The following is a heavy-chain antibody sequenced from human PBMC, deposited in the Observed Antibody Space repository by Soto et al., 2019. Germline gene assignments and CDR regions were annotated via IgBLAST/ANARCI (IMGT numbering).Heavy chain of an antibody. D-gene: IGHD3-16*02. Sequence: AGGSLRLSCAASGFTFTSYSMNWVRQAPGKGLEWVSYISSSSSTIWYADSVKGRFTISRDSAKSSLYLQMNSLRVEDTAVYYCTRDRYTTAWDLIDFWGQGTLVTVSS. J-gene: IGHJ4*02. CDR3: TRDRYTTAWDLIDF. V-gene: IGHV3-48*01. CDR1: GFTFTSYS. CDR2: ISSSSSTI.